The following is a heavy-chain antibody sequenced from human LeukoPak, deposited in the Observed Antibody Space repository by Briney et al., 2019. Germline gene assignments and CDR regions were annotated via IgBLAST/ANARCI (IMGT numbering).Heavy chain of an antibody. J-gene: IGHJ4*02. CDR2: ISPTGSDI. V-gene: IGHV3-11*04. CDR3: ARGHTAVTRHFDF. Sequence: GGSLRLSCAASGFTFSDFYMTWIRQAPGKGLECLSYISPTGSDISYADSVKGRFTISRDDAKNLLYLDMNSLRAEDTAVYYCARGHTAVTRHFDFWGQGTLVTVSS. CDR1: GFTFSDFY. D-gene: IGHD4-17*01.